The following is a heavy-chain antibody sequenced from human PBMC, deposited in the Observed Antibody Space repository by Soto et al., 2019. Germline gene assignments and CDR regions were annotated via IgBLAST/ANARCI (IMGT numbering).Heavy chain of an antibody. J-gene: IGHJ4*02. CDR1: GYTFTSYG. V-gene: IGHV1-18*01. Sequence: QVQLVQSGPEVKKPGASVTVSCKASGYTFTSYGISWVRQAPGQGLEWMGWISAYSGNTKYAQQLQGRVTMTTDASTSTAYMEVRSLRSADTAVYYCARVHYYGSWTLRFFDSWGQGTLVTVSS. D-gene: IGHD3-10*01. CDR3: ARVHYYGSWTLRFFDS. CDR2: ISAYSGNT.